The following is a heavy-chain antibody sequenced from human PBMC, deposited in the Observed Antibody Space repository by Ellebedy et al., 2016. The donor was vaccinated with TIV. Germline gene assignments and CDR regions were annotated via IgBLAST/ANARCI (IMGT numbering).Heavy chain of an antibody. CDR1: GYTFTTYD. J-gene: IGHJ4*02. CDR2: MNPNSGNT. D-gene: IGHD5-24*01. Sequence: AASVKVSCKASGYTFTTYDINWVRQATGQGLEWMGWMNPNSGNTGYAQKFQGRVTITADKSTSTAYIELRSLRSDDTAVYYCARWDGYDEKFQGPFDRWGQGTLVTVSS. CDR3: ARWDGYDEKFQGPFDR. V-gene: IGHV1-8*01.